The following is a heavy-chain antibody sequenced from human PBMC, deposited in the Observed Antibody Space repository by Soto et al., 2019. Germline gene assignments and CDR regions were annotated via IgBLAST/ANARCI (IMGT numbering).Heavy chain of an antibody. CDR2: IYHSGST. CDR1: GGSISSGGYS. J-gene: IGHJ5*02. V-gene: IGHV4-30-2*01. Sequence: QLQLQESGSGLVRPSQTLSLTCAVSGGSISSGGYSWNWIRQPPGKGLEWIGYIYHSGSTLYNPSRKSRVXXXVXXSKNQFSLKLRSVTAADTAVYYCARDQHEGNWFDPWGQGTLVTVSS. CDR3: ARDQHEGNWFDP.